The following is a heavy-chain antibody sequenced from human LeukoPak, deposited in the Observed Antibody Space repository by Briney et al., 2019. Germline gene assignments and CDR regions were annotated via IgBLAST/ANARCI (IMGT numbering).Heavy chain of an antibody. CDR3: ARDRYYYGSGSYYHNNWFDP. J-gene: IGHJ5*02. D-gene: IGHD3-10*01. Sequence: GGSLRLSCAASGFTFSSYSMNWVRQAPGKGLEWVSYISSSSSTIYYADSVKGRFTISRDNAKNSLYLQMNSLRAEDTAVYYCARDRYYYGSGSYYHNNWFDPWGLGTLVTVSS. V-gene: IGHV3-48*04. CDR2: ISSSSSTI. CDR1: GFTFSSYS.